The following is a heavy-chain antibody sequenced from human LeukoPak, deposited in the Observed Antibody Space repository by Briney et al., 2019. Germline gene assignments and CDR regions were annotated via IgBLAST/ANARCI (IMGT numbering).Heavy chain of an antibody. Sequence: ASVKVSCKASGYTFTRYAIHWVRQAPGQRLEWMGWINVGNGNTQYSQDFQGRVTITRDTSASTAYMELSSLRSDDMAVYYCARSVGTQYFDSWGQGTLVTLSS. CDR2: INVGNGNT. J-gene: IGHJ4*02. CDR1: GYTFTRYA. V-gene: IGHV1-3*03. D-gene: IGHD1-14*01. CDR3: ARSVGTQYFDS.